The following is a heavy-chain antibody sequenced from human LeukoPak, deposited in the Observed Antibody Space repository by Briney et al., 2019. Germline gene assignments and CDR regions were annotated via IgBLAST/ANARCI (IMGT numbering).Heavy chain of an antibody. CDR2: ISAAADDT. V-gene: IGHV3-23*01. CDR3: AKSYDSSGYFLSYFDY. J-gene: IGHJ4*02. D-gene: IGHD3-22*01. CDR1: GFSFSTYV. Sequence: PGGSLRLSCAASGFSFSTYVMTWVRQAPGKGLEWVSTISAAADDTFHADSVKGRFTVSRDNSKNALFLQMNSLRAEDTAVYYCAKSYDSSGYFLSYFDYWGQGTLVTVSS.